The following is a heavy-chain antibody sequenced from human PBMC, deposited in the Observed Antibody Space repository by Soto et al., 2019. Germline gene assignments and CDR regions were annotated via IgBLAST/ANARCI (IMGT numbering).Heavy chain of an antibody. V-gene: IGHV3-7*01. CDR1: GFTFEKYW. J-gene: IGHJ4*02. CDR3: ARGRSTDY. Sequence: DVHLLESGGALVQPGESLRLSCAASGFTFEKYWMTWARQAPGKGLELVANIKEDGSDKTYVDSVKGRFTVSRDNTKDFLFLPMNSLRDEDTAVYYCARGRSTDYWGQGPLVIVSS. CDR2: IKEDGSDK.